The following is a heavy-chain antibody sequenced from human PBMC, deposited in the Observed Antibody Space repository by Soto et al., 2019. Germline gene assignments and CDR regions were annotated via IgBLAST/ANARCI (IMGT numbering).Heavy chain of an antibody. V-gene: IGHV4-34*01. CDR3: ARGREECSSTSCRFDP. CDR1: GGSFSGYY. J-gene: IGHJ5*02. D-gene: IGHD2-2*01. CDR2: INHSGST. Sequence: SETLSLTCAVYGGSFSGYYWSWIRQPPGKGLEWIGEINHSGSTNYNPSLKSRVTISVDTSKNQFSLKLSSVTAADTAVYYCARGREECSSTSCRFDPWGQGTLVTVS.